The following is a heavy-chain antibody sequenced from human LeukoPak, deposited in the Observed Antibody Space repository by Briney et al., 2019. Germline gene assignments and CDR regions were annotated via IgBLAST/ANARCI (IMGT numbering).Heavy chain of an antibody. CDR1: GFTFSSYG. J-gene: IGHJ4*02. CDR3: AKYPGYSGYQQYHY. V-gene: IGHV3-33*06. Sequence: PGGSLRLSCAASGFTFSSYGMHWVRQAPGKGLEWVAIIWYDGSNKHYADSVKGRFTISRDNSKNTLYLQMNSLRDEDTAVYYCAKYPGYSGYQQYHYWGQGTLVTVSS. CDR2: IWYDGSNK. D-gene: IGHD5-12*01.